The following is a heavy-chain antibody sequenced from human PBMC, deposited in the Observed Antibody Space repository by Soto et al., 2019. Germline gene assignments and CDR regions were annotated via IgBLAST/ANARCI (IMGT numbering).Heavy chain of an antibody. CDR3: ARHNSCSGSTYFDD. CDR2: NYYSGST. J-gene: IGHJ4*02. D-gene: IGHD3-10*02. Sequence: QVQLQESGPGLVKPSETLSLTCTVSGGSISSYYWRWIRQPPGKGLEWIGYNYYSGSTNNNPSLKCRVTISVDTSKNQFSQKLKSMTAADRAGDYCARHNSCSGSTYFDDWGQGTLVTVSS. CDR1: GGSISSYY. V-gene: IGHV4-59*08.